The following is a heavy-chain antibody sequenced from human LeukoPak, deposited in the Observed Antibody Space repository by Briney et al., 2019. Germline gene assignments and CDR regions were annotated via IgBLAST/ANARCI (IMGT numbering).Heavy chain of an antibody. CDR3: ARQSYYDYYMDV. V-gene: IGHV3-21*01. CDR2: ISSSSSYI. Sequence: GGSLRLSCAASGFTFSSYSMNWVRQAPGKGLECVSSISSSSSYIYYADSVKGRFTISRDNAKNSLYLQMNSLRAEDTAVYYCARQSYYDYYMDVWGKGTTVTVSS. CDR1: GFTFSSYS. J-gene: IGHJ6*03.